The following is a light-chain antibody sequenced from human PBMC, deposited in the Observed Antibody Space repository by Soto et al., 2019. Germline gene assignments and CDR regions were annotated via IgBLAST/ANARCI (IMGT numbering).Light chain of an antibody. V-gene: IGKV1-39*01. CDR1: QSINRY. J-gene: IGKJ1*01. Sequence: DIQMTQSPSSLSASVGDRVTITCRASQSINRYLNWYQQKPGKAPKLLIYAASSLQVGVPSRFSGSGSGTDFTLTISSLQPEDFATYYCQQSYSTPRTFGQGTKVEIK. CDR3: QQSYSTPRT. CDR2: AAS.